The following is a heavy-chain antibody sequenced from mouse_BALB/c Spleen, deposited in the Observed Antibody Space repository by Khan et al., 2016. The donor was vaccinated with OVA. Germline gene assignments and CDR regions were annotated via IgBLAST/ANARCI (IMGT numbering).Heavy chain of an antibody. CDR1: GYTFTSYT. D-gene: IGHD2-14*01. CDR2: INPSNDYT. V-gene: IGHV1-4*01. J-gene: IGHJ3*01. Sequence: QVQLKESGAELARPGASVKMSCKASGYTFTSYTMHWVKQRPGQGLEWIGYINPSNDYTNYNQNFKDKATLIVDKSSSTAYMQLSSLTSENSAVYYYVREGANHRSDGWLAFWGQGTLVTVSA. CDR3: VREGANHRSDGWLAF.